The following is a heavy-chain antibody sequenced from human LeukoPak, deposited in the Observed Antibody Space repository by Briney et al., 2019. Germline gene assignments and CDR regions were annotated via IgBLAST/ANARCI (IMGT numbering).Heavy chain of an antibody. J-gene: IGHJ4*02. CDR1: GFTFSSYS. CDR2: ISSSSSTI. Sequence: PGGSLRLSCAASGFTFSSYSMNWVRQAPGKGLEWVSYISSSSSTIYYADSVKGRFTISRDNAKNSLYLQMNSLRAEDTAVYYCASGLGNYENYFDYWGQGTLVTVSS. V-gene: IGHV3-48*01. CDR3: ASGLGNYENYFDY. D-gene: IGHD4-11*01.